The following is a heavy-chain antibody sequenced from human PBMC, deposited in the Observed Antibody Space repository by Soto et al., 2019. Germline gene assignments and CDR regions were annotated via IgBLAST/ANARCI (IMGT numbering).Heavy chain of an antibody. CDR1: GGSISSSSYY. V-gene: IGHV4-39*01. CDR2: IYYSGNT. D-gene: IGHD1-26*01. CDR3: ARNMTVSWELLSTSFDS. J-gene: IGHJ4*02. Sequence: SETLSLTCTVSGGSISSSSYYWGWIRQPPGKGLEWIGSIYYSGNTYYNPALKSRVTISVDMSKTQFSLKLSSVTAADTAVYYCARNMTVSWELLSTSFDSWGQGTLVTVSS.